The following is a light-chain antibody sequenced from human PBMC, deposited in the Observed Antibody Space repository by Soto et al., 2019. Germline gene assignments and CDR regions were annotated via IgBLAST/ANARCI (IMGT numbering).Light chain of an antibody. CDR3: QHRGNWPPG. Sequence: EIVLTQSPATLSLSPGQRATLSCRASQSVSTYLAWYQQKPGQAPRLLIYDASKRATGIPARFSGSGSGTDFTLTISSLEPEDFAVYYGQHRGNWPPGFGQGTKVEIK. V-gene: IGKV3-11*01. J-gene: IGKJ1*01. CDR1: QSVSTY. CDR2: DAS.